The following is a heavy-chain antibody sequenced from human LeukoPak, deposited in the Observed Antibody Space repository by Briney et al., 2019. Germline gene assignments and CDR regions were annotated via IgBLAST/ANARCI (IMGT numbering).Heavy chain of an antibody. D-gene: IGHD6-19*01. CDR3: ATGGIAVAGDPFDY. J-gene: IGHJ4*02. CDR1: GYTFTGYY. CDR2: INPNSGGT. Sequence: ASVKVSCKASGYTFTGYYMHWVRQAPGQGLEWMGWINPNSGGTNYAQKFQGRVTMTEDTSTDTAYMELSSLRSEDTAVYYCATGGIAVAGDPFDYWGQGTLVTVSS. V-gene: IGHV1-2*02.